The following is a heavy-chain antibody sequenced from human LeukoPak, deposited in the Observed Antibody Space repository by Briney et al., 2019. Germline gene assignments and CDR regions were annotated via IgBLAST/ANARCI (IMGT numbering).Heavy chain of an antibody. J-gene: IGHJ6*02. V-gene: IGHV1-18*01. CDR3: ARDCSSTSCYYYYYGMDV. Sequence: ASVKVSCKASGYTFTSYGIIWVRQAPGQGLEWMGWISAYNGTTNYAQKLQGRVTMTTDTSTSTAYMELRSLRSDDTAVYYCARDCSSTSCYYYYYGMDVWGQGTTVTVSS. CDR1: GYTFTSYG. D-gene: IGHD2-2*01. CDR2: ISAYNGTT.